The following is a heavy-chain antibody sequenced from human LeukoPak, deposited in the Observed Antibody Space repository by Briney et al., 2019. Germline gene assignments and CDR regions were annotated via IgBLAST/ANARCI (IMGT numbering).Heavy chain of an antibody. CDR2: IYDSGST. J-gene: IGHJ4*02. CDR1: GGSISSYY. CDR3: ARGPSSKYFDH. Sequence: SETLSLTCTVSGGSISSYYWSWIRQPPGKGLEWIGYIYDSGSTNYNPSLKSRVTTSVDTSKNQFSLKLSSVTAADTAVYYCARGPSSKYFDHWGQGTLVTVSS. V-gene: IGHV4-59*01. D-gene: IGHD2-2*01.